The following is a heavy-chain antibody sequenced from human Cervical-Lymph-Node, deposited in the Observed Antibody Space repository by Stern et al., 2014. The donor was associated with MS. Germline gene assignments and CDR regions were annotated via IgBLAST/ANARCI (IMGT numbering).Heavy chain of an antibody. J-gene: IGHJ4*02. CDR2: MYWEDDK. Sequence: QITFKESGPTLVKPTQTLTLTCTFSGFSLTTSGVGVGWIRQPPGKALEWLALMYWEDDKRYSPSLRSRLSITKDTSKTQVVLTMSNMDPVDTATYYCAHSGDIYAYDYWGQGTLVTVSS. D-gene: IGHD5-18*01. V-gene: IGHV2-5*02. CDR3: AHSGDIYAYDY. CDR1: GFSLTTSGVG.